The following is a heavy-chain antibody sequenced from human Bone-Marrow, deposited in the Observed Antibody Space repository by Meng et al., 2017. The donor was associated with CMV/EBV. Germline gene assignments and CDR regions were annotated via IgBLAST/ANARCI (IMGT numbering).Heavy chain of an antibody. J-gene: IGHJ4*02. CDR1: GGSFSDYS. D-gene: IGHD1-1*01. CDR3: VRGESVLDEPADGNFDY. V-gene: IGHV4-34*01. Sequence: GSLRLSCAVYGGSFSDYSWNWIRQPPGKGLEWIGEISHSGSTNYNPSLKSRVTISVDTSKNQLSLKLRSLSAADTAVYYCVRGESVLDEPADGNFDYWGQGTLVTVSS. CDR2: ISHSGST.